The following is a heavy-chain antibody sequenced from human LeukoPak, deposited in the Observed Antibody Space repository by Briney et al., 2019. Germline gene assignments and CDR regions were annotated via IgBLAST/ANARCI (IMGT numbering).Heavy chain of an antibody. Sequence: GGSLRLSCVVSGFTYSSHGMAWVRQAPGKGLEWVSGISGGGVTTHYADSVKGRFTIARDNSRNTLELQMNSLKAEDTAVYYCAKYKEAAKVGATPFDYWGQGTLVTVSS. J-gene: IGHJ4*02. D-gene: IGHD1-26*01. V-gene: IGHV3-23*01. CDR3: AKYKEAAKVGATPFDY. CDR2: ISGGGVTT. CDR1: GFTYSSHG.